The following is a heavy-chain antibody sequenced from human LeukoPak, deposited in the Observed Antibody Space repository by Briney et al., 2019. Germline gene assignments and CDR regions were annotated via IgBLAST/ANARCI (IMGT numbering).Heavy chain of an antibody. J-gene: IGHJ4*02. CDR2: IYTSGIT. CDR1: GASISSYY. CDR3: ARLDSGDNAYDY. V-gene: IGHV4-4*07. D-gene: IGHD4-17*01. Sequence: SETPSLTCTVSGASISSYYWSWIRQPAGKRLEWIGRIYTSGITNYNPSLKSRVTMSVDMSKNQFSLKLSSVTAADTAVYYCARLDSGDNAYDYWGQGTLVTVSS.